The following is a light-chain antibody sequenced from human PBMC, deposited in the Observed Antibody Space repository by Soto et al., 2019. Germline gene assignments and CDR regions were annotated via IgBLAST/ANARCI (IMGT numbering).Light chain of an antibody. CDR2: KAS. Sequence: DIQMTQSPSTLSASVGDRVIITCRASQSISTWLAWYQQKPGKAPKILIYKASSLESGVPSRFSGSGSGTEFTLSISSLQPDDFATYYCLQYDNYPYTFGQGSKLEIK. CDR1: QSISTW. V-gene: IGKV1-5*03. CDR3: LQYDNYPYT. J-gene: IGKJ2*01.